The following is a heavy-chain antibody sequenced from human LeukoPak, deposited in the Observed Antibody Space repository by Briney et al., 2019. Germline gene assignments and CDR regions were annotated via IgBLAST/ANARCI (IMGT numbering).Heavy chain of an antibody. CDR3: AREAGSSGWYSFDY. CDR1: GFTFSRYS. D-gene: IGHD6-19*01. Sequence: PGGSLRLSCAASGFTFSRYSMNWVRQAPGKGLEWVSSISSSSSYIYYADSVKGRFTISRDNAKNSLYLQMNSLRAEDTAVYYCAREAGSSGWYSFDYWGQGTLVTVSS. CDR2: ISSSSSYI. V-gene: IGHV3-21*01. J-gene: IGHJ4*02.